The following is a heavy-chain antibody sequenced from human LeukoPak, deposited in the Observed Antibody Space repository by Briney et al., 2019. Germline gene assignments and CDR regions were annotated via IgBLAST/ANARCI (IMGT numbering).Heavy chain of an antibody. J-gene: IGHJ6*03. Sequence: ASVKVSCKASGYTFTSYGISWVRQAPGQGLEWMGWISAYNGDTNYAQKLQGRVTMTTDTSTSTAYMELRSLRSDDTAVYYCARGGGGGAPYYYYYMDVWGKGTTVTVSS. D-gene: IGHD2-21*01. CDR3: ARGGGGGAPYYYYYMDV. CDR2: ISAYNGDT. V-gene: IGHV1-18*01. CDR1: GYTFTSYG.